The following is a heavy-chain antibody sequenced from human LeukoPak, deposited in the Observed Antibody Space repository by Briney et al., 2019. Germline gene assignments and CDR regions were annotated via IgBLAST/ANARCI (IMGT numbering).Heavy chain of an antibody. CDR2: YNSDGSST. Sequence: GGSLRLSCAASGFTFSSYWMHWVRQAPGKGLVWVSRYNSDGSSTSYAESVKGRFTISRDNTKNTLSLQMNSLRAEDTALYYCVREYSSSSGRGFDIWGQGTVVTVSS. CDR1: GFTFSSYW. CDR3: VREYSSSSGRGFDI. J-gene: IGHJ3*02. V-gene: IGHV3-74*01. D-gene: IGHD6-6*01.